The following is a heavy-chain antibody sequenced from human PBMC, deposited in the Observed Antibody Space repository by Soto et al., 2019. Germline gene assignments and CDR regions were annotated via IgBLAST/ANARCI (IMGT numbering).Heavy chain of an antibody. V-gene: IGHV3-23*01. D-gene: IGHD6-19*01. J-gene: IGHJ4*02. Sequence: PGGSLRLSCAASGFIFRNYAMSWVRQAPGKGLEWVSAIGGNGADTYYADSVKGRFTISRDNSKNTLYLQMNSLRAEDTAVYFCAIPSGLTVTGPDYWGQGTLVTVS. CDR2: IGGNGADT. CDR3: AIPSGLTVTGPDY. CDR1: GFIFRNYA.